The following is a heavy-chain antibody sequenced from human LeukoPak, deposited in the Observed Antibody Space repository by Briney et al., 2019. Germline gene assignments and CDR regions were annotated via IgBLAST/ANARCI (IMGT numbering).Heavy chain of an antibody. Sequence: GGSLRLSCGASGITFSSYSMNWVRQAPGKGLEWVSYISSSGSTKYYADSVKGRFTISRDNARNSLYLQMNSLRAEDTAVYYCARDLVVVPAAPLDYWGQGTLVTVSS. D-gene: IGHD2-2*01. CDR3: ARDLVVVPAAPLDY. V-gene: IGHV3-48*01. CDR1: GITFSSYS. CDR2: ISSSGSTK. J-gene: IGHJ4*02.